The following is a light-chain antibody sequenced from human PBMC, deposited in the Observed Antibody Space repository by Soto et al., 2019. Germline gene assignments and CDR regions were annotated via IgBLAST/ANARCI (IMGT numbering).Light chain of an antibody. Sequence: EIVITQSPATLSVSPGERATVSCRASQSVRSNLAWYQQKPGQAPRLLIYGASTRANGIPARFSGSGSGTEFTLTISSLQSEDFAVYYCQQYNNWPTITFGQGTRLEIK. V-gene: IGKV3-15*01. J-gene: IGKJ5*01. CDR2: GAS. CDR1: QSVRSN. CDR3: QQYNNWPTIT.